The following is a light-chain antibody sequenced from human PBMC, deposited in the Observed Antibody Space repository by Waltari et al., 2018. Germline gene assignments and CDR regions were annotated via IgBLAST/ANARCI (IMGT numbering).Light chain of an antibody. CDR1: QGIRNY. V-gene: IGKV1-27*01. CDR3: QKSDSAPPFT. CDR2: TAS. J-gene: IGKJ3*01. Sequence: DIQMTQSPSSLSASVGDRVTITCRASQGIRNYLAWYQQKPGKVPKLLIHTASTLQSGVPSRFGGSGSGTDFTLTISSLQREDVATYYCQKSDSAPPFTFGPGTKVDI.